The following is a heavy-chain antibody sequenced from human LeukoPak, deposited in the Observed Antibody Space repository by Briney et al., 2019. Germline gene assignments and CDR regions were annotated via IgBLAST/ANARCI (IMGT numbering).Heavy chain of an antibody. CDR2: IGSSGGNT. D-gene: IGHD2-2*01. Sequence: GGSLRLSCAASGFTFSNYAMSWVRQAPGKGLERVSPIGSSGGNTYYADSVKGRFTISRDNSKNTLYLQMNSLRAGDTAVYYCARGQLWFDSWGQGTLVTVSS. CDR3: ARGQLWFDS. CDR1: GFTFSNYA. J-gene: IGHJ5*01. V-gene: IGHV3-23*01.